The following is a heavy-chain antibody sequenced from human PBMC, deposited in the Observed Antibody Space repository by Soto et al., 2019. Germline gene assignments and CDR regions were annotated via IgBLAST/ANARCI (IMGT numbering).Heavy chain of an antibody. CDR1: GGSRSSYY. CDR3: ARFNWYFDL. J-gene: IGHJ2*01. CDR2: IYYSGST. Sequence: QVQLQESGPGLVKPSETLSLTCTVSGGSRSSYYWSWIRQPPGKGLEWIGYIYYSGSTNYNPSLKSRVTISVDTSKNQFSLKLSSVTAADTAVYYCARFNWYFDLWGRGTLVTVSS. V-gene: IGHV4-59*08.